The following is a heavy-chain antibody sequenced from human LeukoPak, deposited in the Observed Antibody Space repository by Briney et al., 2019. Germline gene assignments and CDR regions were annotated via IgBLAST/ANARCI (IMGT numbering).Heavy chain of an antibody. D-gene: IGHD1-26*01. CDR2: IYYSGST. Sequence: SETLSLTCTVSGGSISSYYWSWIRQPPGKGLEWIGYIYYSGSTNYNPSLKSRVTISVDTSRNQFSLKLSSVTAADTAVYYCARLVGATTSWGQGTLVTVSS. CDR3: ARLVGATTS. V-gene: IGHV4-59*08. J-gene: IGHJ4*02. CDR1: GGSISSYY.